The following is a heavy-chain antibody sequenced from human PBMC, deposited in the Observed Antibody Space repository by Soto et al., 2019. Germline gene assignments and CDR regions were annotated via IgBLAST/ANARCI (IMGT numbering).Heavy chain of an antibody. D-gene: IGHD1-26*01. CDR3: ASSGPSGGYFDY. CDR2: IIPIFGTA. V-gene: IGHV1-69*06. J-gene: IGHJ4*02. Sequence: SMKVSCKASGGTFSSYAISWVRQAPGQGLEWMGGIIPIFGTANYAQKFQGRVKITADKSTSTAYMELSSLRSEDTAVYYCASSGPSGGYFDYWGQGTLVTVSS. CDR1: GGTFSSYA.